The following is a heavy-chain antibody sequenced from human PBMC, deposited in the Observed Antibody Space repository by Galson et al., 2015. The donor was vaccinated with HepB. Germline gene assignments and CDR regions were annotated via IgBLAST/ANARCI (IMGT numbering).Heavy chain of an antibody. CDR1: GFTFSNYV. V-gene: IGHV3-30*04. CDR3: ARVPVVTAILGIRRSKNHFDY. J-gene: IGHJ4*02. CDR2: ISNDGNNK. Sequence: SLRLSCAASGFTFSNYVMHWVRQAPGKGLEWVAVISNDGNNKYYAESVKGRFTISRDNSKNTLYLQMNGLRREDTAVFYCARVPVVTAILGIRRSKNHFDYWGQGTLVTVSS. D-gene: IGHD2-21*02.